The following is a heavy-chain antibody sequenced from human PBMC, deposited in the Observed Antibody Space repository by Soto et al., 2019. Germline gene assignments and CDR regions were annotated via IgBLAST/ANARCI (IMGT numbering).Heavy chain of an antibody. V-gene: IGHV7-4-1*01. D-gene: IGHD6-13*01. CDR2: INTNTGNP. CDR3: ARDLAAAGTHWFDP. Sequence: ASVKVSCKASGYTFTSYAMNWVRQAPGQGLEWMGWINTNTGNPTYAQGFTGRFVFSLDTSVSTAYLQICSLKAEDTAVYCCARDLAAAGTHWFDPWGQGTLVTVSS. J-gene: IGHJ5*02. CDR1: GYTFTSYA.